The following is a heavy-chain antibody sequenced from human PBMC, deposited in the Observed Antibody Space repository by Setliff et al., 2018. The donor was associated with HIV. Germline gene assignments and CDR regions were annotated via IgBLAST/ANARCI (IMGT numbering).Heavy chain of an antibody. CDR1: GFTFSNYN. CDR2: ISSSSYI. D-gene: IGHD5-12*01. CDR3: ARVDSGYDLAYYYYMDV. J-gene: IGHJ6*03. Sequence: TGGSLRLSCAASGFTFSNYNMNWVRQAPGKGLEWVSSISSSSYIYYADSVKGRFTISRDNAKNSLYLQMNSLRAEDTAVYYCARVDSGYDLAYYYYMDVWGKGTTVTVSS. V-gene: IGHV3-21*01.